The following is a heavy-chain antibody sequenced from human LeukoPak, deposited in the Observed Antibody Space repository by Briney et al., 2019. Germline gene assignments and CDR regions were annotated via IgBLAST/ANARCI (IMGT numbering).Heavy chain of an antibody. V-gene: IGHV1-46*01. J-gene: IGHJ4*02. D-gene: IGHD2-21*01. CDR3: ARKGGGVWPLDY. CDR2: INPSGGST. CDR1: GYSSTSYY. Sequence: ASVKVSCKASGYSSTSYYIYWVRQAPGQGLERMGIINPSGGSTSYAQKFQGRVTMTRDTSTNTVYMELSSLRSEDTAVYYCARKGGGVWPLDYWGQGTLVTVSS.